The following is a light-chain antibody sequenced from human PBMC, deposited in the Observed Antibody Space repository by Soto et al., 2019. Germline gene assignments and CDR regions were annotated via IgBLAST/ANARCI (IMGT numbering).Light chain of an antibody. J-gene: IGKJ2*01. CDR3: MQATQSPYT. V-gene: IGKV2-24*01. Sequence: DIVMTQTPLSSPVTLGQPASISCRSSQSLVHSDGNTYLSWLQQRPGQPPRLLIYKIANRFSEVPDRFSGGGAGTDFTLKISRVEAEDVGVYYCMQATQSPYTFGQGTKLEIK. CDR2: KIA. CDR1: QSLVHSDGNTY.